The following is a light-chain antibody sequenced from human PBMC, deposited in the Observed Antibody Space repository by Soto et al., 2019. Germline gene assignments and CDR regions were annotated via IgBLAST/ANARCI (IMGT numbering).Light chain of an antibody. V-gene: IGLV2-14*01. CDR3: SSYTSSDFDV. CDR1: GRDIGAYNY. CDR2: EVE. Sequence: QSVLTQPASVSGSPGQSITISCTGSGRDIGAYNYVSWYQQHPGKAPKLIIYEVENRPSGVSNRFSDSKSAFTASLTISGLQAEDEADYYCSSYTSSDFDVFGPGTKVTVL. J-gene: IGLJ1*01.